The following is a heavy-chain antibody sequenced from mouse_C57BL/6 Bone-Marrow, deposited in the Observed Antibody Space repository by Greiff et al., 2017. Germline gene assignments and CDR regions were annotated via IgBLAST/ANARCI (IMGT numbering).Heavy chain of an antibody. D-gene: IGHD3-2*02. J-gene: IGHJ3*01. CDR3: SSGGQLRLAFAY. V-gene: IGHV1-81*01. Sequence: QVQLQQSGAELARPGASVKLSCKASGYTFTSYGISWVKQRTGQGLEWIGEIYPRSGNTYYNDKFKGKATLTADKSTSTVYMELRSLTSEDSAVYLCSSGGQLRLAFAYWGQGTLVTVSA. CDR1: GYTFTSYG. CDR2: IYPRSGNT.